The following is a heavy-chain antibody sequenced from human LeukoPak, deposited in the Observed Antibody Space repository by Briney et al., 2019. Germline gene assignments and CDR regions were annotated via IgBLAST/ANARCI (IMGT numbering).Heavy chain of an antibody. V-gene: IGHV1-8*01. CDR2: MNPNNGNT. J-gene: IGHJ5*02. CDR1: GFRFTSYD. D-gene: IGHD3-10*01. Sequence: ASVKVSCKASGFRFTSYDINWVRQASGQGFEWMGWMNPNNGNTGYAQKFQGRVTMTRDTSISTAYMELRDLTSEDTAVYYCVRDGEGVAISVKYWFDPWGQGTLVTVSS. CDR3: VRDGEGVAISVKYWFDP.